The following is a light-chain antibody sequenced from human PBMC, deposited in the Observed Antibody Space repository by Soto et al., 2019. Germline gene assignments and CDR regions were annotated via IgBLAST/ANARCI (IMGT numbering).Light chain of an antibody. J-gene: IGKJ4*01. CDR3: QNRSNWFGVT. CDR1: QSVSSY. V-gene: IGKV3-11*01. Sequence: EIVLTQSPATLSLSPGERATLSCRASQSVSSYLAWYQQKPGQAPRLLIYDASNRATGIPARFSGSGSGTDFTLTISSLEPEDFAVYYCQNRSNWFGVTFGGGTKVEIK. CDR2: DAS.